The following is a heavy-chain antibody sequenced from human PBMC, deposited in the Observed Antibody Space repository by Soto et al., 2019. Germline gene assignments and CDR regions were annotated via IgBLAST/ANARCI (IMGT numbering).Heavy chain of an antibody. Sequence: SETLSLTCTVSGGSISSGGYSWSWIRQSPGQGLEWIGYIYQSGSAFYNPSLKTRATILVDRSKNQFSLNLTSVTAADAAVYYCARAFYGVDLWGQGTTVTVSS. V-gene: IGHV4-30-2*06. CDR3: ARAFYGVDL. J-gene: IGHJ6*02. CDR2: IYQSGSA. CDR1: GGSISSGGYS.